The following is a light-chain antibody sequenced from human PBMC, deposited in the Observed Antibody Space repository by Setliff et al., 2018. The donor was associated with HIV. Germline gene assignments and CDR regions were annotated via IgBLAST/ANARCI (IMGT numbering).Light chain of an antibody. CDR2: DVS. CDR1: SSDVGGYNY. Sequence: QSALAQPRSVSGSPGQSVTISCTGTSSDVGGYNYVSWYHQHPGKAPKLMIYDVSQRPSGVPDRFSGSKSGNTASPTISGLQAEDEADYYCCSYAGSFYVFGTGTKVTVL. V-gene: IGLV2-11*01. J-gene: IGLJ1*01. CDR3: CSYAGSFYV.